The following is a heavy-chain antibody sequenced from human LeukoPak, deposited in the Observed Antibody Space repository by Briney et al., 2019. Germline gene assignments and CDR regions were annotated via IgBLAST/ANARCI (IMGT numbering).Heavy chain of an antibody. D-gene: IGHD3-10*01. V-gene: IGHV4-34*01. Sequence: SETLSLTCAVYGGSFSGYYWSWIRQPPGKGLEWIGEINHSGSTNYNPFLKSRVTISVDTSKNQFSLKLSSVTAADTAVYYCARLGMIRGLTWSSSYYMDVWGKGTTVTISS. CDR2: INHSGST. J-gene: IGHJ6*03. CDR1: GGSFSGYY. CDR3: ARLGMIRGLTWSSSYYMDV.